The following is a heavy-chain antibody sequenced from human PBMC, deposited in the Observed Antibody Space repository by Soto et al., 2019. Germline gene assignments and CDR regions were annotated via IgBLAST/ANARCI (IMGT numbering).Heavy chain of an antibody. CDR3: TQDGGSRDWLTVN. CDR2: ITGGGDNT. Sequence: EVQLLESGGDLVQPGGSLRLSCAASGFTFTSYAMSWIRQAPGKGLEWVSAITGGGDNTYYADSVKGRFTISRDNSKKTLYLQMNSLRADDTAFYYCTQDGGSRDWLTVNWGQGTLVTVSS. V-gene: IGHV3-23*01. D-gene: IGHD3-9*01. J-gene: IGHJ4*02. CDR1: GFTFTSYA.